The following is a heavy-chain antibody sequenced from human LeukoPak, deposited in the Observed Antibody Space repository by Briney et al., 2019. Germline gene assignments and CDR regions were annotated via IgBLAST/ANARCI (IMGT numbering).Heavy chain of an antibody. CDR1: GFTFSDYY. CDR2: ISSSGSTI. V-gene: IGHV3-11*04. CDR3: ARCSSSSWYPHYYYYYGMDV. D-gene: IGHD6-13*01. Sequence: GGSLRLSCAASGFTFSDYYMSWIRQAPGKGLEWVSYISSSGSTIYYADSVKGRFTISRDNAKNSLYLQMNSLRAEDTAVYYCARCSSSSWYPHYYYYYGMDVWGQGTTVTVSS. J-gene: IGHJ6*02.